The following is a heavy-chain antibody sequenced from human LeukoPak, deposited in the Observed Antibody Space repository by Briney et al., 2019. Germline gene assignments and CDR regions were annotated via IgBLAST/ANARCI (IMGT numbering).Heavy chain of an antibody. CDR1: GFTFSSYG. CDR3: AKDFHHFITMIVVGINNAFDI. D-gene: IGHD3-22*01. CDR2: IRYDGSNK. Sequence: QPGGSLRLSCAASGFTFSSYGMHWVRQAPGKGLEWVALIRYDGSNKYYADSVKGRFTISRDNSKNTLYLQMNSLRAEDTAVYYCAKDFHHFITMIVVGINNAFDIWGQGTMVTVSS. J-gene: IGHJ3*02. V-gene: IGHV3-30*02.